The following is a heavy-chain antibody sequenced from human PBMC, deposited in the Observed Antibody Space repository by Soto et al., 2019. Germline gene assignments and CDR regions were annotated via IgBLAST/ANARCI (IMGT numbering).Heavy chain of an antibody. CDR2: IYSGGTT. CDR3: ARGQGGEFCSGAFDI. Sequence: EVQLVESGGGLVQPGGSLRLSYAASGFTVSSNYMSWVRQAPGKGLECVSIIYSGGTTYYADSVKGRFTISRHNSKNTVYLQMNSLRAEDTAVYYCARGQGGEFCSGAFDIWGQGTVVTVSS. CDR1: GFTVSSNY. D-gene: IGHD3-16*01. V-gene: IGHV3-53*04. J-gene: IGHJ3*02.